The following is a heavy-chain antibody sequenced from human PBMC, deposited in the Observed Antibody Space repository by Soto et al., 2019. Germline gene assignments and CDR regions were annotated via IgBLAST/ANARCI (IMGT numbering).Heavy chain of an antibody. D-gene: IGHD1-26*01. CDR3: AKVSGGSYPYRGSFDS. CDR1: GYTFTSYA. Sequence: GASVKVSCKASGYTFTSYAMHWVRQAPGQRLEWMGWINAGSGYTKYSQNFQDGVTITRDTSARTVYMELASLTSEDTAVYYCAKVSGGSYPYRGSFDSWGPGPLVTVS. J-gene: IGHJ4*02. V-gene: IGHV1-3*01. CDR2: INAGSGYT.